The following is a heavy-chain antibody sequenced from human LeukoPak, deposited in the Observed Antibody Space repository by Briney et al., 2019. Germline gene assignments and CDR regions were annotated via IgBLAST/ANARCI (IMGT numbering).Heavy chain of an antibody. J-gene: IGHJ5*02. D-gene: IGHD3-10*01. CDR1: GFIFSSFG. V-gene: IGHV3-33*01. CDR3: ATFRGTNWFDP. Sequence: GRSLRLSCAASGFIFSSFGMHWVRQAPGKGLEWVAVIWYDGTNKNYADSVKGRFTISRDNSKNMLYLQMSSLRAEDTAVYYCATFRGTNWFDPWGQGTLVTVSP. CDR2: IWYDGTNK.